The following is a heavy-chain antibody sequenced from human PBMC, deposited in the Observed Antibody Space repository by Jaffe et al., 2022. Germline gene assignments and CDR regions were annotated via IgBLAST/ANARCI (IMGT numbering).Heavy chain of an antibody. D-gene: IGHD4-17*01. CDR3: ARAAIKRVTTGYYYYYYYMDV. CDR2: INHSGST. J-gene: IGHJ6*03. V-gene: IGHV4-34*01. Sequence: QVQLQQWGAGLLKPSETLSLTCAVYGGSFSGYYWSWIRQPPGKGLEWIGEINHSGSTNYNPSLKSRVTISVDTSKNQFSLKLSSVTAADTAVYYCARAAIKRVTTGYYYYYYYMDVWGKGTTVTVSS. CDR1: GGSFSGYY.